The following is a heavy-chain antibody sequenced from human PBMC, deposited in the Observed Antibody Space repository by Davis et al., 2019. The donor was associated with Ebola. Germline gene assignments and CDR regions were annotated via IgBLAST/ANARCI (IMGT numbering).Heavy chain of an antibody. J-gene: IGHJ6*02. D-gene: IGHD1-26*01. V-gene: IGHV1-3*01. CDR3: ARDGIRRGYYYYGMDV. CDR1: GYTFTSYA. Sequence: ASVKVSCKASGYTFTSYAMHWVRQAPGQRLEWMGWIHAGNGNTKYSQKFQGRVTITRDTSASTAYMALSSLRSEDTAVYYCARDGIRRGYYYYGMDVWGQGTTVTVSS. CDR2: IHAGNGNT.